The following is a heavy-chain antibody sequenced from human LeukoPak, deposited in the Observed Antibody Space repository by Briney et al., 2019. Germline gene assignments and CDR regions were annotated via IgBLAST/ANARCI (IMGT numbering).Heavy chain of an antibody. D-gene: IGHD1-26*01. CDR3: ARLPGATSNVDY. CDR2: IYYSGST. J-gene: IGHJ4*02. V-gene: IGHV4-59*08. Sequence: NSSETLSLTCTVSGGSISCYFWSWIRQPPGRGLEWIGYIYYSGSTNYNPSLKSRVTISVDTSKNQFSLKLSSVTAADTAVYYCARLPGATSNVDYWGQGTLVTVSS. CDR1: GGSISCYF.